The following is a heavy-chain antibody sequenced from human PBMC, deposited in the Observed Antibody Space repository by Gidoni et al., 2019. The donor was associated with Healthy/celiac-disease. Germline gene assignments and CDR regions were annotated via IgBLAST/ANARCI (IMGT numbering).Heavy chain of an antibody. Sequence: QVQLVQSGAEVKKPGSSVKVSCKASGGTFSSYAISWVRQAPGQGLEWMGGIIPIFGTANYAQKFQGRVTITADEATSTAYMELSSLRSEDTAVYYCARAAAARRGEAPNPEDYWGQGTLVTVSS. CDR1: GGTFSSYA. CDR3: ARAAAARRGEAPNPEDY. CDR2: IIPIFGTA. D-gene: IGHD6-6*01. J-gene: IGHJ4*02. V-gene: IGHV1-69*01.